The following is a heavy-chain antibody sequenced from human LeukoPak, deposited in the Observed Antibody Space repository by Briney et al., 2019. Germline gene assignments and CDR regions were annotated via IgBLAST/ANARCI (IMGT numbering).Heavy chain of an antibody. V-gene: IGHV3-48*01. CDR1: GFTFSSYS. D-gene: IGHD2/OR15-2a*01. CDR2: ISSSSSTI. Sequence: GGSLRLSCAASGFTFSSYSMNWVRRAPGKGLEWVSYISSSSSTIYYADSVKGRFTISRDNAKNSLYLQMNSLRAEDTAVYYCARTLHDSPTNAFDICGQGTMVTVSS. J-gene: IGHJ3*02. CDR3: ARTLHDSPTNAFDI.